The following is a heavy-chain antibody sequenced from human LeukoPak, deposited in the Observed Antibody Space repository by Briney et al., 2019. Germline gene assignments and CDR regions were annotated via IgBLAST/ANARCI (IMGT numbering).Heavy chain of an antibody. CDR3: ARAAYDSCRYYPYYFDY. CDR2: IIPISGPA. CDR1: GGTFSSYA. Sequence: SVKVSCKASGGTFSSYAISWVRQAPGQGIEWMGGIIPISGPATYAHTFQGSVTITTDDSPSPAYMELRSLRSDDPAVYYCARAAYDSCRYYPYYFDYRRQPPLVTDSS. D-gene: IGHD3-22*01. J-gene: IGHJ4*02. V-gene: IGHV1-69*05.